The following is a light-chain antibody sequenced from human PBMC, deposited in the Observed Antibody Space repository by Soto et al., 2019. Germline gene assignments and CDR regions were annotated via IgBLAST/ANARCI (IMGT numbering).Light chain of an antibody. CDR2: GAS. CDR3: QRSDSWRT. Sequence: EIVLTQSPGTLSLSPGERATLSCRASQSVRSNFLAWYQQKPGQAPRLLIYGASNRATGIPDRFSGSGSGTDFTLTITRLEAEDFAMYYCQRSDSWRTVGQGTKVDSK. V-gene: IGKV3-20*01. J-gene: IGKJ1*01. CDR1: QSVRSNF.